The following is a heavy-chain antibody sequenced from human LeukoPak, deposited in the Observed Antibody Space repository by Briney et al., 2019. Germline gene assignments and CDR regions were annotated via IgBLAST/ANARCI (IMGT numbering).Heavy chain of an antibody. CDR1: GFTFSSYE. J-gene: IGHJ4*02. CDR2: ISSSGSTI. Sequence: GGSLRLSCAASGFTFSSYEMNWVRQAPGKGLERVSYISSSGSTIYYADSVKGRFTISRDNAKNSLYLQMNSLRAEDTAVYYCARDAGYNIDYWGQGTLVTVSS. D-gene: IGHD5-24*01. CDR3: ARDAGYNIDY. V-gene: IGHV3-48*03.